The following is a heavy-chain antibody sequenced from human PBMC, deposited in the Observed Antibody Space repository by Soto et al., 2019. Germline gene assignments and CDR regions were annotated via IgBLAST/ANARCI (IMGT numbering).Heavy chain of an antibody. CDR3: ARTLGYDFWSGYSSYYFDY. Sequence: SVKVSCKASGGTFSSYTISWVRQAPGQGLEWMGRIIPILGIANYAQKFQGRVTITADKSTSTAYMELSSLRSEDTAVYYCARTLGYDFWSGYSSYYFDYWGQGTLVTVSS. CDR1: GGTFSSYT. V-gene: IGHV1-69*02. D-gene: IGHD3-3*01. CDR2: IIPILGIA. J-gene: IGHJ4*02.